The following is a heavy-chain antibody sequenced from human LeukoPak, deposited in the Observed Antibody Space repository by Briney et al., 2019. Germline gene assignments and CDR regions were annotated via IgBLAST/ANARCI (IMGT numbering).Heavy chain of an antibody. V-gene: IGHV3-48*01. Sequence: GGSLRLSCAASGFTFSSYSMNWVRQAPGKGLEWVSYISSSSSTIYYADSVKGRFTISRDNAKNSLYLQMNSLRAEDTAVYYCASNGNILTGYQDYWGQRTLVTVSS. CDR2: ISSSSSTI. CDR1: GFTFSSYS. D-gene: IGHD3-9*01. J-gene: IGHJ4*02. CDR3: ASNGNILTGYQDY.